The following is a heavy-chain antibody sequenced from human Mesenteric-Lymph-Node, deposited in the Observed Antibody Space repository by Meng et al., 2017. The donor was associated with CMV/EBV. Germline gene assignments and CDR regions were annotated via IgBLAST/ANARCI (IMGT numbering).Heavy chain of an antibody. V-gene: IGHV3-15*01. CDR3: AKGAAPAYFDY. Sequence: GGSLRLSCVGSGFTFSDYWMSWVRLAPGKGLEWVGRINTETDGGTADYATPVKGRFTISRDDSKTMLYLQMNSLKTEDTAVYYCAKGAAPAYFDYWGQGTLVTVSS. J-gene: IGHJ4*02. D-gene: IGHD6-6*01. CDR2: INTETDGGTA. CDR1: GFTFSDYW.